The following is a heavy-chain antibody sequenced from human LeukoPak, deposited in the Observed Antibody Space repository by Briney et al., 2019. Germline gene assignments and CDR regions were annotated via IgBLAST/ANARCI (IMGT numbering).Heavy chain of an antibody. V-gene: IGHV1-2*02. CDR3: ATKNWNYGYFDY. Sequence: GASVKVSCKASGYTFTSYGISWVRQAPGQGLEWMGWINPNSGGTNYAQKFQGRVTMTRDTSISTAYMELSRLRSDDTAVYYCATKNWNYGYFDYWGQGTLVTVSS. D-gene: IGHD1-7*01. J-gene: IGHJ4*02. CDR2: INPNSGGT. CDR1: GYTFTSYG.